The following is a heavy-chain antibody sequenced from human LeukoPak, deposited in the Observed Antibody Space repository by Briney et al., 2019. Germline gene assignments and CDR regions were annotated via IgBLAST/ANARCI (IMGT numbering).Heavy chain of an antibody. J-gene: IGHJ4*02. CDR3: AKSYRQESDWSSSFDY. Sequence: YPGGSPRLSCAASGFTFDTYAMTWVRQVPGKGLEWVSNISGRGTSTNYADSVKGRFTISRDNSKNTLHLQMNSLRAEDTAIYYSAKSYRQESDWSSSFDYWGQGTLVTVSS. D-gene: IGHD3-9*01. CDR2: ISGRGTST. CDR1: GFTFDTYA. V-gene: IGHV3-23*01.